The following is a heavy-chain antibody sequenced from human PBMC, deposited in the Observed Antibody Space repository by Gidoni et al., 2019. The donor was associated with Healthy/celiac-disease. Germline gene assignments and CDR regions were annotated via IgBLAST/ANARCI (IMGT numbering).Heavy chain of an antibody. V-gene: IGHV4-34*01. CDR3: ARRAVAGSADY. CDR2: INHSGST. Sequence: QVQLQQWGAGLLKPSATLSLTCAVYGGSFSGYYWSWIRQPPAKGLEWMGEINHSGSTNYNPSLKRRDTISVDTSKNQFSLKLSSVTAADTAVYYCARRAVAGSADYWGQGTLVTVSS. D-gene: IGHD6-19*01. J-gene: IGHJ4*02. CDR1: GGSFSGYY.